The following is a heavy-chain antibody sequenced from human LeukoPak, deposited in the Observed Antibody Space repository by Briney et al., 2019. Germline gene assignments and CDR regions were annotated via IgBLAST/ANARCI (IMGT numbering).Heavy chain of an antibody. J-gene: IGHJ4*02. V-gene: IGHV3-30*04. CDR2: ISYDGSNK. Sequence: GRSLRLSCAASGFTFSSYAMHWVRQAPGKGLEWVAVISYDGSNKYYADSVKGRFTISRDNSKNTLYLQMNSLRAEDTAVYYCARDGPYYYDSSGFFDYWGQGTLVTVSS. CDR1: GFTFSSYA. D-gene: IGHD3-22*01. CDR3: ARDGPYYYDSSGFFDY.